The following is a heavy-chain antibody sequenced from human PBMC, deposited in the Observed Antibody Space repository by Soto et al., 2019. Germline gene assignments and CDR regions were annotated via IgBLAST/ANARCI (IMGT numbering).Heavy chain of an antibody. J-gene: IGHJ4*02. D-gene: IGHD1-1*01. CDR1: ELTPINHA. Sequence: EVQLAESGGELVHLGGSRRLSGVASELTPINHAMNWARQAPGKGLEWVGRSKRKVESYTKEYAASVKGRFTISRHDSENSLSLQMDSLKTEDTAVYYCLAFLSGRPYWGQGTLVTVSS. CDR2: SKRKVESYTK. V-gene: IGHV3-72*01. CDR3: LAFLSGRPY.